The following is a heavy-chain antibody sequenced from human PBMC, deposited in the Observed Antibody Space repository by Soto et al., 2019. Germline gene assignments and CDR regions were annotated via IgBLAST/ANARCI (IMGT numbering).Heavy chain of an antibody. J-gene: IGHJ6*02. CDR2: IDYSGRT. D-gene: IGHD3-3*01. Sequence: SETLSLTXTXSGGSISSXXXXWGWIRQPPGKGLEWIGSIDYSGRTDDHPSLKSRVTISVDTSKNQFSLKLSSVTAADTAVYYCARQPTGDFWSGYPLVXXXXGMDVWGQGTTVTVSS. CDR1: GGSISSXXXX. CDR3: ARQPTGDFWSGYPLVXXXXGMDV. V-gene: IGHV4-39*01.